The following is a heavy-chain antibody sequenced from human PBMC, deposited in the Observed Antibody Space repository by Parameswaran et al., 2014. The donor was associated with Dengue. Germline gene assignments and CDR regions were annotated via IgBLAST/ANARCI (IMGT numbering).Heavy chain of an antibody. Sequence: VRRLQEGLEWVSSISSSSSYIYYADSVKGRFTISRDNAKNSLYLQMNSLRAEDTAVYYCARDVDGGGDYGDYSDYWGQGTLVTVSS. CDR2: ISSSSSYI. D-gene: IGHD4-17*01. CDR3: ARDVDGGGDYGDYSDY. V-gene: IGHV3-21*01. J-gene: IGHJ4*02.